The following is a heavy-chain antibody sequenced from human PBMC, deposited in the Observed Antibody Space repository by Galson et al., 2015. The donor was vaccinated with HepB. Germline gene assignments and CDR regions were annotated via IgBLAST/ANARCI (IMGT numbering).Heavy chain of an antibody. Sequence: SVKVSCKASGGTFSSYAISWVRQAPGQGLEWMGGIIPIFGTANYAQKFQGRVTITADTSTSTAYMELSSLRSEDTAVYYCARDATVVTTLYYYYGMDVWGQGTTVTVSS. CDR1: GGTFSSYA. J-gene: IGHJ6*02. CDR2: IIPIFGTA. V-gene: IGHV1-69*06. D-gene: IGHD4-23*01. CDR3: ARDATVVTTLYYYYGMDV.